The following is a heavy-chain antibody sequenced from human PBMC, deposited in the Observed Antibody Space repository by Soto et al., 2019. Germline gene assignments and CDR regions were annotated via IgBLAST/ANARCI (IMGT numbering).Heavy chain of an antibody. Sequence: GGSLRLSFAAAGFIFSDCGIHCVRQASGKGLEWVGRIRGKLLSHATSYAASLRGRFTVSRDDSHYTAYLHMDNLRTEDSAVYYCSRPDYGDSSQTARSAPWGQGTLVTVSS. J-gene: IGHJ5*02. CDR3: SRPDYGDSSQTARSAP. CDR1: GFIFSDCG. D-gene: IGHD4-17*01. V-gene: IGHV3-73*01. CDR2: IRGKLLSHAT.